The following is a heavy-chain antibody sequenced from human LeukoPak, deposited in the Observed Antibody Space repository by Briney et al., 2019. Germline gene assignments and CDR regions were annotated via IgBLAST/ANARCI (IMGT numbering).Heavy chain of an antibody. D-gene: IGHD5-18*01. Sequence: GGSLRHSCAASGFTFSSYWMSWVRQAPGKGLEWVAGIFGSGGSPHYADPVKGRFTISRDNSRNTVYLQIDSLRAEDTAVYYCGKTTVGYSSGQKPAWPVDYWGQGTLVTVSS. J-gene: IGHJ4*02. CDR2: IFGSGGSP. V-gene: IGHV3-23*01. CDR3: GKTTVGYSSGQKPAWPVDY. CDR1: GFTFSSYW.